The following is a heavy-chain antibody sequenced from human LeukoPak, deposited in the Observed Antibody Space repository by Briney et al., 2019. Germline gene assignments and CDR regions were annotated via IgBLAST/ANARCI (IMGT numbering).Heavy chain of an antibody. Sequence: GESLKISCKGSGYSFPSYWIGWVRQMPGKGLEWMGIIYPGDSDTRYSPSFQGQVTISADKSISTAYLQWSSLKASDTAMYYCARPGVPGSSFNAFDIWGQGTVLTVSS. CDR2: IYPGDSDT. V-gene: IGHV5-51*01. CDR3: ARPGVPGSSFNAFDI. CDR1: GYSFPSYW. J-gene: IGHJ3*02. D-gene: IGHD2-2*01.